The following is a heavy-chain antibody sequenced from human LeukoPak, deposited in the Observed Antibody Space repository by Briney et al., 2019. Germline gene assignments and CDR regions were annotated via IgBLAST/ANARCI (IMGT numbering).Heavy chain of an antibody. CDR2: INREDDN. J-gene: IGHJ4*02. D-gene: IGHD6-13*01. V-gene: IGHV2-70*11. CDR1: GFSLSTSRVC. Sequence: SGPTLVNPTQTLTLTCTFSGFSLSTSRVCVSWIRQPPVKALEWLARINREDDNYYNTPLSTMLTISKDTSKNQVVLTMTNMDPVDTATYYCARIRQPSSSWYVTDYWGQGTLVTVSS. CDR3: ARIRQPSSSWYVTDY.